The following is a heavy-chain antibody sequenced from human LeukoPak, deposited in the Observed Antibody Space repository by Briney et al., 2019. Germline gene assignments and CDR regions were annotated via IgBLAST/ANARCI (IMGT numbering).Heavy chain of an antibody. CDR2: IKQDGSEK. D-gene: IGHD1-26*01. J-gene: IGHJ4*02. CDR1: GFTFSNYW. CDR3: AQTKWELSFDY. Sequence: GGSLRLSCAASGFTFSNYWMSWVRQAPGKGLEWVVNIKQDGSEKYYVDSGKGRFTISRDNGKNSLYLQMNSLRAEDTAVYYCAQTKWELSFDYWGQGTLVTVSS. V-gene: IGHV3-7*03.